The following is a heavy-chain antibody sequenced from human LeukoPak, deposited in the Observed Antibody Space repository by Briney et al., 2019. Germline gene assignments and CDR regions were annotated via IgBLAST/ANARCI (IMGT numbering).Heavy chain of an antibody. D-gene: IGHD3-22*01. J-gene: IGHJ3*02. CDR1: GFTFSSYG. V-gene: IGHV3-23*01. Sequence: PGGSLRLSCAASGFTFSSYGMSWVRQAPGKGLEWVSAISGSGGSTYYADSVKGRFTISRDNSKNTLYLQMNSLRAEDTAVYYCARCYDSSGYYYGEVAFDIWGQGTMVTVSS. CDR3: ARCYDSSGYYYGEVAFDI. CDR2: ISGSGGST.